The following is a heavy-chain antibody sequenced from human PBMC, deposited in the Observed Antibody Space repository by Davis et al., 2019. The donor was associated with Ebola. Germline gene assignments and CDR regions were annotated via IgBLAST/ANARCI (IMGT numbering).Heavy chain of an antibody. J-gene: IGHJ5*01. D-gene: IGHD2-2*01. V-gene: IGHV3-33*08. CDR1: GFSFDAYA. CDR2: IWYEGTDG. Sequence: GGSLRLSCEASGFSFDAYAMHWVRQAPGKGLEWVSSIWYEGTDGNYADSVRGRFIISRDDSKNTLYLQMNSLRVEDTAIYYCAREEGSSRWQNNWFDYWGQGNLVTVSS. CDR3: AREEGSSRWQNNWFDY.